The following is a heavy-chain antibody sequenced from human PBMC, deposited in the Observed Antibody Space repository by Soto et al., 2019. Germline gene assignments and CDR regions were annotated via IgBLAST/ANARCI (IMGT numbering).Heavy chain of an antibody. CDR2: INPNSGGT. CDR1: GYGIACCS. D-gene: IGHD6-6*01. V-gene: IGHV1-2*04. J-gene: IGHJ6*02. CDR3: ARGPSIAARWPYYYYGMDV. Sequence: GAPVKASSKARGYGIACCSMCWVRQAPGQGLEWMGWINPNSGGTNYAQKFQGWVTMTRDTSISTAYMELSRLRSDDTAVYYCARGPSIAARWPYYYYGMDVWGQGTTVTVSS.